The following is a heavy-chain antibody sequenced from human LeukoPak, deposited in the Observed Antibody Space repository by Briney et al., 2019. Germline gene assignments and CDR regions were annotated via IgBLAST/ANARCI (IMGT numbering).Heavy chain of an antibody. CDR3: ATPLDYYGSSGYHQGGD. CDR1: GFTFSSYS. D-gene: IGHD3-22*01. V-gene: IGHV3-7*03. CDR2: IKQDGSKK. Sequence: GGSLRLSCAAAGFTFSSYSMNWVRQAPGKGLEWVANIKQDGSKKNYVDSVKGRFTISRDNAKNSLYLQMNSLRAEDTAVYFCATPLDYYGSSGYHQGGDWGQGTLVTVSS. J-gene: IGHJ4*02.